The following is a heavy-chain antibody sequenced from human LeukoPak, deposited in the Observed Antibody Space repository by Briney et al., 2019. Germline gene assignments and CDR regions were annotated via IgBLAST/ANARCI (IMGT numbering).Heavy chain of an antibody. D-gene: IGHD3-22*01. CDR1: GGSISSYY. J-gene: IGHJ4*02. CDR3: ARGSEVSYYYDSSGYIYFDY. CDR2: IYTSGST. V-gene: IGHV4-4*07. Sequence: SETLSLTCTVSGGSISSYYWSWIRQPAGKGLEWIGRIYTSGSTNYNPSLKSRVTISVDKSKNQFSLKLSSVTAADTAVYYCARGSEVSYYYDSSGYIYFDYWGQGTLVTVSS.